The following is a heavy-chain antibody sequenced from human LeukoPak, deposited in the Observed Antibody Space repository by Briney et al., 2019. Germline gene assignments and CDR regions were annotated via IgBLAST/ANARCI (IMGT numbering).Heavy chain of an antibody. CDR2: IYHSGST. V-gene: IGHV4-59*12. CDR1: GGSISSYY. Sequence: SPSETLSLTCTVSGGSISSYYWSWIRQPPGKGLEWIGYIYHSGSTYYNPSLKSRVTISVDRSKNQFSLKLSSVTAADTAVYYCARDFRYDSSGYYSGAFDIWGQGTMVTVSS. D-gene: IGHD3-22*01. CDR3: ARDFRYDSSGYYSGAFDI. J-gene: IGHJ3*02.